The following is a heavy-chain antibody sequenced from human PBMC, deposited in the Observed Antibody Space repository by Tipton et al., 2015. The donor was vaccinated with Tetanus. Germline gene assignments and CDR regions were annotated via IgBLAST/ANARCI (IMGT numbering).Heavy chain of an antibody. CDR3: ARSNFAYSKKGAFDY. CDR1: GGAVRSDNSY. CDR2: VDDSGRT. Sequence: TLSLTCTVSGGAVRSDNSYWSWIRQPPGKGLQWIAYVDDSGRTNSDYFLKSRVTTSLDTSKNQFSLKLTSVTAADTAVYYSARSNFAYSKKGAFDYWGQGTLVTVSS. J-gene: IGHJ4*02. D-gene: IGHD2-21*01. V-gene: IGHV4-61*01.